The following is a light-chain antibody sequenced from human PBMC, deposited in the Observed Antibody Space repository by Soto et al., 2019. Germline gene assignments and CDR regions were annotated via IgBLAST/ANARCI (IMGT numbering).Light chain of an antibody. CDR2: GAS. V-gene: IGKV3-15*01. CDR3: QQYNNLWT. Sequence: IRMTQFPATLSVSPGERATLSCRASQSVSSNLAWYQQKPGQAPRLLIYGASTRATGIPARFSGSGSGTEFTLTISSLQSEDFAVYYCQQYNNLWTFGQGTKVDI. CDR1: QSVSSN. J-gene: IGKJ1*01.